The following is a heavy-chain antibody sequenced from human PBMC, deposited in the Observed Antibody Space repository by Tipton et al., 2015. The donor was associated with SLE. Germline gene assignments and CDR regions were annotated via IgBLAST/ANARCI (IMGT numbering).Heavy chain of an antibody. J-gene: IGHJ4*02. V-gene: IGHV3-9*01. Sequence: SLRLSCAASGFSVNYNYMTWVRQAPGKGLEWVSRISWNSGSIGYADSVKGRFTISRDNAKNSLYLQMNSLRPEDTALYYCAKDSDFWNNHFDYWGQGTLVTVSS. CDR2: ISWNSGSI. CDR1: GFSVNYNY. CDR3: AKDSDFWNNHFDY. D-gene: IGHD3-3*01.